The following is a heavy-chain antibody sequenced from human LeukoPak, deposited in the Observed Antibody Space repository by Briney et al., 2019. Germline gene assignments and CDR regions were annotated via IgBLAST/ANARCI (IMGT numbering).Heavy chain of an antibody. Sequence: PGGSLRLSCAASGFTFSSYSMNWVRQAPGKGLEWVSSISSSSSYIYYADSVKGRFTISRDNAKNSLYLQMNSLRAEDTAVYYCAKDLTSVPQLGFDYWGQGTLVTVSS. CDR1: GFTFSSYS. D-gene: IGHD1-1*01. CDR3: AKDLTSVPQLGFDY. V-gene: IGHV3-21*01. CDR2: ISSSSSYI. J-gene: IGHJ4*02.